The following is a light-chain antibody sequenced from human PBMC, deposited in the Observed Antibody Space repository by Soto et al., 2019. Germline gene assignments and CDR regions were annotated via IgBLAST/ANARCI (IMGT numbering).Light chain of an antibody. CDR3: QQYGSSPRT. Sequence: EIVLTQSPGTLSLSPGERATLSCRASQSVSSSSLAWYQQRPGQAPRLLIYDASSRATGLPDRFRGSGSGTDFTLTISILEPEDFAVYYCQQYGSSPRTFGQGTKVEIK. CDR2: DAS. CDR1: QSVSSSS. J-gene: IGKJ1*01. V-gene: IGKV3-20*01.